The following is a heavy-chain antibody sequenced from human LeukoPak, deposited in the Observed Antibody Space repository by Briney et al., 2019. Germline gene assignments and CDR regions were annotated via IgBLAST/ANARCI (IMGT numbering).Heavy chain of an antibody. CDR2: IIPIFGTA. D-gene: IGHD3-3*01. V-gene: IGHV1-69*13. J-gene: IGHJ5*02. Sequence: ASVKVSCKASGGTFSSYAISWVRQAPGQGLEWMGRIIPIFGTANYAQKFQGRVTITADGSTSTAYMELSSLRSEDTAVYYCARVPGTIFGVVIANWFDPWGQGTLVTVSS. CDR1: GGTFSSYA. CDR3: ARVPGTIFGVVIANWFDP.